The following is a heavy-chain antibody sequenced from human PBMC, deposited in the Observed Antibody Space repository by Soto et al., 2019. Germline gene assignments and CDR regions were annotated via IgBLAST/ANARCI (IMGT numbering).Heavy chain of an antibody. J-gene: IGHJ5*02. CDR3: ARGTQMVTIS. CDR1: GGSISNDY. D-gene: IGHD5-18*01. CDR2: IYYSGNT. Sequence: SETLPVTCTVSGGSISNDYWNWIRQPPGKGLEWIGYIYYSGNTNYNPSLKSRVTISVDTSKNQFSLKLSSVTAADTAVYYCARGTQMVTISWGQGTVVTVS. V-gene: IGHV4-59*01.